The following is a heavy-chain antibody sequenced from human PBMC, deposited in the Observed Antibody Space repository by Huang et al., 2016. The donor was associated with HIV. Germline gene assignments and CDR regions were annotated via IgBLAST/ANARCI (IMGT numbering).Heavy chain of an antibody. CDR2: SSVYNGKT. V-gene: IGHV1-18*01. CDR3: ARGGGIQLWLLGYYYMDV. Sequence: QVQLVQSGAEVKKPGASVKVSCKASGYTFSSFGISWVRQAPGQGREWVGWSSVYNGKTKVAQKFQGRLTMTTDTSTSTAYMELRSLRSDDTAVYYCARGGGIQLWLLGYYYMDVWGNGTTVTVSS. D-gene: IGHD5-18*01. J-gene: IGHJ6*03. CDR1: GYTFSSFG.